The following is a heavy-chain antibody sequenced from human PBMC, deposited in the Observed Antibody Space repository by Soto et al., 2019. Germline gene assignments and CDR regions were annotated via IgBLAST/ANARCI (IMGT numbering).Heavy chain of an antibody. CDR3: ARFYSSSWYLDY. CDR2: ISSSSSYI. D-gene: IGHD6-13*01. Sequence: EVQLVESGGGLVKPGGSLRLSCAASGFTFSSYSMNWVRQAPGKGLEWVSSISSSSSYIYYADSEKGRFTISRDNAKNSLYLQMNSLRAEDTAVYYCARFYSSSWYLDYWGQGTLVTVSS. V-gene: IGHV3-21*01. CDR1: GFTFSSYS. J-gene: IGHJ4*02.